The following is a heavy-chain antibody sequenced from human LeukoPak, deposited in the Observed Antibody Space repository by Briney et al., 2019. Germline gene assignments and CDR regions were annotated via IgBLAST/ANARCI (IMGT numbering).Heavy chain of an antibody. CDR3: VKEAPGTTIYY. Sequence: PGGSLRLSCAASGFSVSGNYMSWVRQAPGKGLEWVSVIYKGDATYYADSVKGRFTISRDSSENTVHLQMDGLRAEDTAVYYCVKEAPGTTIYYWGQGTLVTVSS. CDR2: IYKGDAT. J-gene: IGHJ4*02. D-gene: IGHD4-11*01. CDR1: GFSVSGNY. V-gene: IGHV3-66*01.